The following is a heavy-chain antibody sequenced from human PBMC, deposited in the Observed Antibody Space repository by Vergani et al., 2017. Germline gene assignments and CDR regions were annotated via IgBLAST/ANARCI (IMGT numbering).Heavy chain of an antibody. CDR1: GGSFSGYY. Sequence: QVQLQESGPGLVKPSETLSLTCAVYGGSFSGYYWSWIRQPPGKGLEWIGEINHSGSTNYNPSLKSRVTISVDTSKNQFSLKLSSVTAADTAVYYCARVAGYYYYYYMDVWGKGTTVTVSS. V-gene: IGHV4-34*01. J-gene: IGHJ6*03. CDR2: INHSGST. CDR3: ARVAGYYYYYYMDV. D-gene: IGHD6-19*01.